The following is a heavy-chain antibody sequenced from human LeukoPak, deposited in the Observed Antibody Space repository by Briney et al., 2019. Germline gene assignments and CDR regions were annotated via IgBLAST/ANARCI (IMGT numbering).Heavy chain of an antibody. V-gene: IGHV1-18*01. D-gene: IGHD2-15*01. CDR1: GDTFTNFG. J-gene: IGHJ6*02. Sequence: GASVKVSCKASGDTFTNFGISWVRQAPGQGLEWMGWISAYNGDTNFAQKFQGRVTMTTDTSTSTAYMELGSLRSDDTAVYYCATTPSYYYYDLDVWGQGTTVTVSS. CDR2: ISAYNGDT. CDR3: ATTPSYYYYDLDV.